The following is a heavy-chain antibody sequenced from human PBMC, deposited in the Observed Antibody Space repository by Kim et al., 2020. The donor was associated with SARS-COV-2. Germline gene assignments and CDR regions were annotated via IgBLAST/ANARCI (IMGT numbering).Heavy chain of an antibody. V-gene: IGHV3-21*01. CDR3: ARDKNSEAYYYGSGSDLGY. D-gene: IGHD3-10*01. CDR2: ISSSSSYI. Sequence: GGSLRLSCAASGFTFSSYSMNWVRQAPGKGLEWVSSISSSSSYIYYADSVKGRFTISRDNAKNSLYLQMNSLRAEDTAVYYCARDKNSEAYYYGSGSDLGYWGQGTLVTVSS. J-gene: IGHJ4*02. CDR1: GFTFSSYS.